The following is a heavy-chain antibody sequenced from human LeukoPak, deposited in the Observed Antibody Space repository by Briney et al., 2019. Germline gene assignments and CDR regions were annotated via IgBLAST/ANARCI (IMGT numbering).Heavy chain of an antibody. Sequence: ASVKVSCKASGYTFTSYDINWVRQATGQGLEWMGWMNPNSGNTGYAQKFQGRVTMTRNTSISTAYMELSRLRSDDTAVYYCARWVWGATMEGYYFDYWGQGTLVTVSS. D-gene: IGHD3-16*01. CDR3: ARWVWGATMEGYYFDY. J-gene: IGHJ4*02. CDR1: GYTFTSYD. V-gene: IGHV1-8*01. CDR2: MNPNSGNT.